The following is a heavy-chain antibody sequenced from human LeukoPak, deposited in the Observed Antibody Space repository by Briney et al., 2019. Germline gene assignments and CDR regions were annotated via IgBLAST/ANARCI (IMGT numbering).Heavy chain of an antibody. CDR1: GFTVSSNY. J-gene: IGHJ3*02. Sequence: PGGSLRLSCAASGFTVSSNYMSWVRQAPGKGLEWVSVIYSGGSTYYADSVKGRFAISRDNSKNTLYLQMNSLRAEDTAVYYCAGPAIRAPGAFDIWGQGTMVTVSS. D-gene: IGHD2-21*01. CDR2: IYSGGST. CDR3: AGPAIRAPGAFDI. V-gene: IGHV3-66*02.